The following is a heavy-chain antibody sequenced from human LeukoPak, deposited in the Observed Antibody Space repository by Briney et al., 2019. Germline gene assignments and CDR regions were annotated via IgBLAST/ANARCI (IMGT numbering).Heavy chain of an antibody. CDR2: IYHNGRT. CDR3: ARVSEGIGYFDT. V-gene: IGHV4-59*01. D-gene: IGHD2-8*01. CDR1: GASFSNDY. Sequence: SETLSLTCTVSGASFSNDYWSWVRQAPGKGLEWVGYIYHNGRTSYNPSLKSRLTMSIETSQKQSSLQLISVTAADTAIYYCARVSEGIGYFDTWGRGSLVTVSS. J-gene: IGHJ4*02.